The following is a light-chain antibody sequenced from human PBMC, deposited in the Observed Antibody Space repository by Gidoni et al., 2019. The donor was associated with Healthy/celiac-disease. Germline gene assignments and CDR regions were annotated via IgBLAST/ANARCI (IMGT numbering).Light chain of an antibody. CDR1: SLNIGSNY. J-gene: IGLJ3*02. CDR3: AAWDDSLSVV. CDR2: RNN. Sequence: QPVLTQPPSASGTPRQRVTISGSGRSLNIGSNYVYWYQQIPGTAPKLLIYRNNPRPSGVPDRFSGSKSGTSASLAISGLRSEDEADYYCAAWDDSLSVVFGGGTKLTVL. V-gene: IGLV1-47*01.